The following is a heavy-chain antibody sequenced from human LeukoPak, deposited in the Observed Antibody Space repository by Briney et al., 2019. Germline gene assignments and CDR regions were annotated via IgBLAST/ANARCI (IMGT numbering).Heavy chain of an antibody. CDR1: GFNFDRYT. CDR2: AGWAGGTT. Sequence: GGSLRLSCATSGFNFDRYTIHWVRQAPGKGLEWVSLAGWAGGTTFYSDSVRGRFTISRDSGGKSVYLQMNSLTTDDTAFYFCAKELDTMFFDYWGQGALVTVSS. D-gene: IGHD3-10*02. J-gene: IGHJ4*02. V-gene: IGHV3-43*01. CDR3: AKELDTMFFDY.